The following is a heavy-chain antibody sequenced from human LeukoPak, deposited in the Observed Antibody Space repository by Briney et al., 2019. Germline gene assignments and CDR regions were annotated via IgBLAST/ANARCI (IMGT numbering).Heavy chain of an antibody. CDR2: IYYSGST. D-gene: IGHD5-18*01. Sequence: SETLSLTCTVSGGSISSYYWSWIRQPPGKGLEWIGYIYYSGSTNYNPSLKSRVTISVDTSKNQFSLKLSSVTAADTAVYYCARKDAYRTYYFDYWGQGTLVTVSS. J-gene: IGHJ4*02. V-gene: IGHV4-59*01. CDR3: ARKDAYRTYYFDY. CDR1: GGSISSYY.